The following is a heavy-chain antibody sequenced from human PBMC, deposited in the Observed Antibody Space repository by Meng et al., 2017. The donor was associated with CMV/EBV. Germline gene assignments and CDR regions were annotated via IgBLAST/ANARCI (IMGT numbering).Heavy chain of an antibody. Sequence: SETLSLTCAVYGGSFSGYYWSWIRQPPGKGLEWIGEINHSGSTNYNPSLKSRVTISVDTSKNQFSLKLSSVTAADTAVYYCARGTRRFMDLAAAGWVWFDPWGQGTLVTVSS. J-gene: IGHJ5*02. CDR3: ARGTRRFMDLAAAGWVWFDP. D-gene: IGHD6-13*01. CDR1: GGSFSGYY. CDR2: INHSGST. V-gene: IGHV4-34*01.